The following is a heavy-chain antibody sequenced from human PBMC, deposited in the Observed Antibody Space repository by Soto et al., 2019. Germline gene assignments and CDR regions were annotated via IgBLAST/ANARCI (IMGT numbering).Heavy chain of an antibody. J-gene: IGHJ5*02. D-gene: IGHD3-9*01. CDR1: GFTVSSNY. CDR3: ARGNYDILTGYSWFDP. V-gene: IGHV3-53*04. CDR2: IYSGGST. Sequence: GGSLRLSCAASGFTVSSNYMSWVRQAPGKGLEWVSVIYSGGSTYYADSVKGRFTISRHNSKNTLYLQMNSLRAEDTAVYYCARGNYDILTGYSWFDPWGQGTLVTVSS.